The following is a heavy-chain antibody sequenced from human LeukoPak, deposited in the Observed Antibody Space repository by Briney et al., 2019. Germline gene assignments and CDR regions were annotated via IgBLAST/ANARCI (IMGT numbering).Heavy chain of an antibody. J-gene: IGHJ6*02. D-gene: IGHD1-1*01. V-gene: IGHV3-66*02. CDR2: IYSGGST. Sequence: GGSLRLSCAASGFTVSSSYMSWVRQAPGKGLEWVSVIYSGGSTYYADSVKGRFTISRDNSKNTLYLQMNSLRAEDTAVYYCARGTLDVIGMDVWGQGTTVTVSS. CDR3: ARGTLDVIGMDV. CDR1: GFTVSSSY.